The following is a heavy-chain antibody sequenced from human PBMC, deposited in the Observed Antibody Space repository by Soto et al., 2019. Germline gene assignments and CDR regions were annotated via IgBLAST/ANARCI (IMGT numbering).Heavy chain of an antibody. J-gene: IGHJ4*02. D-gene: IGHD3-16*02. CDR1: GYTFTSYD. Sequence: ASVKVSCKASGYTFTSYDINWVRQATGQGLEWMGWMNPNSGNTGYAQKFQGRVTMTRNTSISTAYMELSSLRSEDTAVYYFARGLESSWGSYRHPWDYWGQGTLVTVSS. V-gene: IGHV1-8*01. CDR2: MNPNSGNT. CDR3: ARGLESSWGSYRHPWDY.